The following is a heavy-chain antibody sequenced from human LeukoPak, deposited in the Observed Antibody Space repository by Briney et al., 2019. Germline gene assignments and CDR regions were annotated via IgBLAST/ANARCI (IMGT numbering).Heavy chain of an antibody. CDR3: AKDPRQQQLVPY. Sequence: GVSLRLSCAASGVTFSSYAMSWVRQAPGKGLEWVSAISGSGGSTYYADSVKGRFTISRDNSKNTLYLQMNSLRAEDTAVYYCAKDPRQQQLVPYWGQGTLVTVSS. J-gene: IGHJ4*02. CDR2: ISGSGGST. D-gene: IGHD6-13*01. V-gene: IGHV3-23*01. CDR1: GVTFSSYA.